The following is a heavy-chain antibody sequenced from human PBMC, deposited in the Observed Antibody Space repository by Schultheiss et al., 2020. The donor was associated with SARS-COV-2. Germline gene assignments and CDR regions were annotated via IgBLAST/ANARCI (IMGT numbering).Heavy chain of an antibody. Sequence: ASVKVSCKASGYTFTGYYMHWVRQAPGQGLEWMGWINPNSGGTNYAQKFQGRVTITADKSTSTAYMELSSLRSEDTAVYYCARAGGYCSGGSCYYYYYYGMDVWGQGTTVTVSS. CDR1: GYTFTGYY. D-gene: IGHD2-15*01. CDR3: ARAGGYCSGGSCYYYYYYGMDV. J-gene: IGHJ6*02. CDR2: INPNSGGT. V-gene: IGHV1-2*02.